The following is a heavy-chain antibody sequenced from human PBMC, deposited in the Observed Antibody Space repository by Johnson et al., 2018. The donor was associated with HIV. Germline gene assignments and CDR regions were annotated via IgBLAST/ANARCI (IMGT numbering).Heavy chain of an antibody. J-gene: IGHJ3*02. CDR1: GFTFSSYA. CDR3: AKSTQANILRESGPYGAFDI. Sequence: QVQLVESGGGLVQPGGSLRLSCAASGFTFSSYAMHWVRQAPGKGLEWVAVISYDGSNKYYTDSVKGRFTISRDNSKNTLYVQMNSLRAEDTAVYYCAKSTQANILRESGPYGAFDIWGQGTMVTVSS. CDR2: ISYDGSNK. V-gene: IGHV3-30*18. D-gene: IGHD3-10*01.